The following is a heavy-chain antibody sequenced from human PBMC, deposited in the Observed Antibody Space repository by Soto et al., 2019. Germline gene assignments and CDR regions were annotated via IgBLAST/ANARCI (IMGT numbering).Heavy chain of an antibody. CDR1: GFTFTRYS. J-gene: IGHJ4*02. V-gene: IGHV3-21*01. CDR2: ISSTTNYI. CDR3: ARESEDLTSSFDY. Sequence: EVQLVESGGGLVKPGGSLRLSCAASGFTFTRYSMNWVRQAPGKGLEWVSSISSTTNYIYYADSMKGRFTVSRDNAKNSVYLEMNSLSAEDTALSYCARESEDLTSSFDYWGQGTLVTVSS.